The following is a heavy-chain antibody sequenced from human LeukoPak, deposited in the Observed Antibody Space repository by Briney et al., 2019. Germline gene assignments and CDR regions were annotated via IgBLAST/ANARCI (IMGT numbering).Heavy chain of an antibody. V-gene: IGHV1-8*01. CDR3: ARVIVPNWFDP. Sequence: ASVKVSCKASGYTFTSYEINWVRQATGQGLEWMGWINPNSGNTGYAQKFQGRVTMTRNTSISTAYMELSSLRSEDTAVYYCARVIVPNWFDPWAREPWSPSPQ. CDR1: GYTFTSYE. CDR2: INPNSGNT. D-gene: IGHD3-22*01. J-gene: IGHJ5*02.